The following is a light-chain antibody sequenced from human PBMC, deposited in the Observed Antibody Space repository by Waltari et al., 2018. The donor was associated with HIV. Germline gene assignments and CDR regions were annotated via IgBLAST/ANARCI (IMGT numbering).Light chain of an antibody. CDR3: QSFDSSLTTSGVI. CDR2: SYN. J-gene: IGLJ2*01. CDR1: SSNIGSNT. V-gene: IGLV1-44*01. Sequence: QSVLTQPPSASGTHGQRVPISCSGSSSNIGSNTENWYQQLPGTAPKLLIYSYNQRPSGVPDRFSGSKSGTSASLAISGLQSEDEAHYYCQSFDSSLTTSGVIFGGGTKLTVL.